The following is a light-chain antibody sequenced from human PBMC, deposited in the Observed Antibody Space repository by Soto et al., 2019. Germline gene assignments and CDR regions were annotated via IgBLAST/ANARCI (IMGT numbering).Light chain of an antibody. CDR3: QYDCTSPWT. CDR1: QSVSSNY. V-gene: IGKV3-20*01. J-gene: IGKJ1*01. Sequence: EIVLTQSPGTLSLSPGERATLSCRASQSVSSNYLAWYQQKPGQAPRLLIYSAFSSATGIPDRFSGSGSGTDSTLTSSRLEPEDFAVYYCQYDCTSPWTFGQGTKVEIK. CDR2: SAF.